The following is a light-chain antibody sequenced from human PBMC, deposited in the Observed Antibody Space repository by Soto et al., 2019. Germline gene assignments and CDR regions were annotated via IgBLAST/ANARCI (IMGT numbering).Light chain of an antibody. CDR2: KAS. CDR3: QHYNSYSEA. Sequence: DIHMTQSPSGVSGSVLDRFTITCRASQTISSWLAWYQQKPGKAPKLLIYKASTLKSGVPSRFSGSGSGTEFTLTISSLQPDDFATYYCQHYNSYSEAFGQGTKVDIK. V-gene: IGKV1-5*03. CDR1: QTISSW. J-gene: IGKJ1*01.